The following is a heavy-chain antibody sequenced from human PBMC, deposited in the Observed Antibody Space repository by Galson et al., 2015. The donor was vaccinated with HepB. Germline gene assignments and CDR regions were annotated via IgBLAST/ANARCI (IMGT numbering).Heavy chain of an antibody. J-gene: IGHJ4*02. V-gene: IGHV1-69*04. Sequence: SVKVSCKASGGTFSSYTISWVRQAPGQGLEWMGRIIPILGIANYAQKFQGRVTITADKSTSTAYMELSSLRSEDTAVYNCARDHSSGHGLDYWGQGTLVTVSS. CDR3: ARDHSSGHGLDY. CDR2: IIPILGIA. D-gene: IGHD1-1*01. CDR1: GGTFSSYT.